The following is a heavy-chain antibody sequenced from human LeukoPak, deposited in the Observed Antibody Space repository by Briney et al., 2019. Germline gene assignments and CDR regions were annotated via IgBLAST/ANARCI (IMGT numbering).Heavy chain of an antibody. D-gene: IGHD3-10*01. CDR2: MKQDGSEK. Sequence: PGGSLRLSCAASEFTFSSYWMSWVRQAPGKGLEWVANMKQDGSEKYYVDSVDGRFTISRDNVKNSLDLQMNSLRAEDTAVYYCVRLGYYFGSGSDYYYYGMDVWGQGTTVTVSS. V-gene: IGHV3-7*01. CDR1: EFTFSSYW. J-gene: IGHJ6*02. CDR3: VRLGYYFGSGSDYYYYGMDV.